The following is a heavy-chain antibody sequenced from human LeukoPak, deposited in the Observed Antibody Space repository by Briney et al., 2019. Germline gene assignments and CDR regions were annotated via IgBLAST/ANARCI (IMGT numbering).Heavy chain of an antibody. V-gene: IGHV5-51*01. CDR3: ARGKYYDSSGYLPFDY. J-gene: IGHJ4*02. CDR1: GYSFTSYW. D-gene: IGHD3-22*01. Sequence: GESLKISCKGSGYSFTSYWFGWVRQMPGKGLEWMGIIYPGDSDTRYSPSFQGQVTISADKSISTAYLQWSSLKASDTAMYYCARGKYYDSSGYLPFDYWGQGTLVTVSS. CDR2: IYPGDSDT.